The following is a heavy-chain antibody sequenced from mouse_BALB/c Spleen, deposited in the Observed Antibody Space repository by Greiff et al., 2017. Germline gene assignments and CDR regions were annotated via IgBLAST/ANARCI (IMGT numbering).Heavy chain of an antibody. Sequence: EVKLQESGGGLVQPGGSLKLSCAASGFDFSRYWMSWVRQAPGKGLEWIGEINPDSSTINYTPSLKDKFIISRDNAKNTLYLQMSKVRSEDTALYYCAREGPYWYFDVWGAGTTVTVSS. V-gene: IGHV4-1*02. CDR2: INPDSSTI. J-gene: IGHJ1*01. CDR3: AREGPYWYFDV. CDR1: GFDFSRYW. D-gene: IGHD3-3*01.